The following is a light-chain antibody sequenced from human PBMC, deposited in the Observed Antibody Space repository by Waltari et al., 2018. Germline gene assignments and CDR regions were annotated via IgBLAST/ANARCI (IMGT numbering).Light chain of an antibody. J-gene: IGLJ3*02. CDR1: VVGRKY. Sequence: SYELTQPSSVSVSRGQTVRITCPGDVVGRKYGRWFQQKAGQAPVLVIYKDTERPSGIPERFSGSRSGATVTLTISGAQVDDEADYYCFSAADDKYWVFGGGTRLTV. V-gene: IGLV3-27*01. CDR2: KDT. CDR3: FSAADDKYWV.